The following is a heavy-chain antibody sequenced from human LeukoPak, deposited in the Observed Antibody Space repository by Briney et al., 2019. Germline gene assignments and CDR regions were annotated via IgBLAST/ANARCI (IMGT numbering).Heavy chain of an antibody. Sequence: GGSLRLSCAASGFTFSSYSMNWVRQAPGKGLEWVSSISSSSSYIYYADSVKGRFTISRDNAKNSLYLQMNSLRAEDTAVYYCAGGISRGSYYWFDPWGQGTLVTVSS. J-gene: IGHJ5*02. V-gene: IGHV3-21*01. CDR1: GFTFSSYS. D-gene: IGHD1-26*01. CDR3: AGGISRGSYYWFDP. CDR2: ISSSSSYI.